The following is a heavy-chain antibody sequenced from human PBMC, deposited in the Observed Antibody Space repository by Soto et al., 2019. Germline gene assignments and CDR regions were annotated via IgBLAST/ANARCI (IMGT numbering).Heavy chain of an antibody. CDR2: IYYSGGS. CDR1: GGSNSSYY. CDR3: AVSSGTYARFDY. D-gene: IGHD1-26*01. Sequence: QVQLQESGPGLVKPSETLSLTCTVSGGSNSSYYWSWIRQPPGKGLEWIGYIYYSGGSNYNPSLKGRVTLSLDASKKQLSLNLSSVTAADRAVYYCAVSSGTYARFDYWGQGTLVTVSS. V-gene: IGHV4-59*01. J-gene: IGHJ4*02.